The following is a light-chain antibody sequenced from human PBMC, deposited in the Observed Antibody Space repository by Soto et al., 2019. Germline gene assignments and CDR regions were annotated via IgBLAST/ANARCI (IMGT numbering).Light chain of an antibody. CDR3: SSYTTTSTLII. J-gene: IGLJ2*01. CDR1: SSDFASYNF. Sequence: QSALTQPASVSGSPGQSITISCIGTSSDFASYNFVSWYQHYPGKAPKLIIYEVSNRPSGVSNRFSGSKSGNTASLTISGLQTEDEADYYCSSYTTTSTLIIFGGGTKLTVL. CDR2: EVS. V-gene: IGLV2-14*01.